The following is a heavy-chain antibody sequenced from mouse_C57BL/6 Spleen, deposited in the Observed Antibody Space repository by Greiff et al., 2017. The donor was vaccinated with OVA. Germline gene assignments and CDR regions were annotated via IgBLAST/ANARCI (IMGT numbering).Heavy chain of an antibody. CDR1: GYTFTSYG. J-gene: IGHJ4*01. CDR2: IYPRSGNT. CDR3: ANYGSSPLYAMDY. Sequence: VQLQQSGAELARPGASVKLSCKASGYTFTSYGISWVKQRTGQGLEWICEIYPRSGNTYYNEKFKGKATLTADKSSSTAYMELRSLTSEDSAVYFCANYGSSPLYAMDYWGQGTSVTVSS. V-gene: IGHV1-81*01. D-gene: IGHD1-1*01.